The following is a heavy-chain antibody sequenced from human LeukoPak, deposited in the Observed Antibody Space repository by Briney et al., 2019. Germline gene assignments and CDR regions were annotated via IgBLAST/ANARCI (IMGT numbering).Heavy chain of an antibody. CDR2: ISSNGGST. CDR1: GFTFSSCA. Sequence: GGSLRLSCAASGFTFSSCAMHWVRQAPGKGLEYASAISSNGGSTYYANSVKGRFTISRDNSKNTLYLQMGSLRAEDMAVYYCAGRYDSRSGPPPLVDVWGKGTTVTVSS. J-gene: IGHJ6*04. CDR3: AGRYDSRSGPPPLVDV. D-gene: IGHD3-3*01. V-gene: IGHV3-64*01.